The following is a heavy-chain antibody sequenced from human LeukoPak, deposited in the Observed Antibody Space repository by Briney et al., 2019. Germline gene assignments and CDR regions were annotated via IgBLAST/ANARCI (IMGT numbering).Heavy chain of an antibody. CDR1: GFTFSSYW. CDR2: INSDGSST. J-gene: IGHJ6*03. Sequence: GGSLRLSCAASGFTFSSYWMHWVRQAPGKGLVWVSRINSDGSSTSYADSVKGRFTISRDNAKNTLYLQMNSLRAEDAAVYYCARGVVPGSYYMDVWGKGTTVTVSS. V-gene: IGHV3-74*01. D-gene: IGHD3-3*01. CDR3: ARGVVPGSYYMDV.